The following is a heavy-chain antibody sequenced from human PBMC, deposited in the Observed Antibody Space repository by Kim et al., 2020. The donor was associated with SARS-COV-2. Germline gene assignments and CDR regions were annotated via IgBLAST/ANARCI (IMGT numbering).Heavy chain of an antibody. CDR3: AKATRPIGYCSGGSCCSEYSNRVAV. D-gene: IGHD2-15*01. V-gene: IGHV3-9*01. Sequence: GGSLRLSCAASGFTFGAYAMHWVRQAPGKGLEWVSGICWNSGSIVYADSVKGRFTISRDNAKNSLYLQMNSLRAEDTALYYCAKATRPIGYCSGGSCCSEYSNRVAVWGQGTTVTPSS. CDR1: GFTFGAYA. CDR2: ICWNSGSI. J-gene: IGHJ6*01.